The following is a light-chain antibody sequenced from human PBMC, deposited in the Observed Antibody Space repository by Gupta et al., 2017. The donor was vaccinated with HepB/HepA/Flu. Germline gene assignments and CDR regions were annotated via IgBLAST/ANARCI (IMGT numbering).Light chain of an antibody. V-gene: IGLV2-14*03. CDR1: SSDVGGYNY. CDR2: DVS. CDR3: SSYTSSSPYV. J-gene: IGLJ1*01. Sequence: QSALTQPASVSGSPGQSITTSCTGTSSDVGGYNYVSWYQQHPGKAPKLMIDDVSNRPSGVSNRFSGSKSGNTASLTISGLQAEDEADYYCSSYTSSSPYVFGTGTKVTVL.